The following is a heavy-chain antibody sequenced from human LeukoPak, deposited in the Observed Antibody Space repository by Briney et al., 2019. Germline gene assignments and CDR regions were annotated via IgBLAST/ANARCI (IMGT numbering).Heavy chain of an antibody. J-gene: IGHJ3*01. CDR2: IWSHGNRK. D-gene: IGHD2-2*01. V-gene: IGHV3-33*01. CDR1: GCSFSSYG. CDR3: ARDSAADDNDFDV. Sequence: GGSLRLSCIPSGCSFSSYGMHWVRQAPGKGLEWVAVIWSHGNRKHHSDSVEDRFAISRDNSKNILYLQMNNLRAEDTALYYCARDSAADDNDFDVWGQGTMVTVSS.